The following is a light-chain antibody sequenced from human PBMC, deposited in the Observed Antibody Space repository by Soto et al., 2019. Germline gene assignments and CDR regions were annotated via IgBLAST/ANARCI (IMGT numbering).Light chain of an antibody. Sequence: QSALTQPASVSGSPGQSITISCTGTSSDIGGYDYVSWYRQHPGKAPKLLIYEVIHRPSGVSNRFSGSKSGNTASLTISGLQADDEADYYCSSYTSRSIVVFGGGTNSPS. CDR1: SSDIGGYDY. J-gene: IGLJ2*01. CDR3: SSYTSRSIVV. V-gene: IGLV2-14*01. CDR2: EVI.